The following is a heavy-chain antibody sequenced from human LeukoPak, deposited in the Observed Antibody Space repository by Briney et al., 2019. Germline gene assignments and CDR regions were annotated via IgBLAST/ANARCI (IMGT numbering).Heavy chain of an antibody. CDR3: ARDPGIAVAGTPRGDY. CDR2: IISSSSYI. D-gene: IGHD6-19*01. Sequence: GGSLRLSCAASGFTFSSYSMNGVRQAPGKGLEGVSSIISSSSYIYYADSVQGRFTISRDNAKNSLYQQMNSLRAEDTAVYYCARDPGIAVAGTPRGDYWRQGTLVTVSS. CDR1: GFTFSSYS. V-gene: IGHV3-21*01. J-gene: IGHJ4*02.